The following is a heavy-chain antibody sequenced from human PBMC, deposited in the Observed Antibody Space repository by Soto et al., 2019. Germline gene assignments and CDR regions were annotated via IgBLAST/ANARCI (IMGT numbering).Heavy chain of an antibody. CDR3: ARGSITMIVVYDI. CDR2: IYYSGST. D-gene: IGHD3-22*01. J-gene: IGHJ3*02. CDR1: GGSISSGDYY. V-gene: IGHV4-30-4*01. Sequence: QVQLQESGPGLVKPSQTLSLTCTVSGGSISSGDYYWSWIRQPPGKGLEWIGYIYYSGSTYYNPSLTSRVTISVDTSKNQFSLKLSSVTAADTAVYYCARGSITMIVVYDIWGQGTMVTVSS.